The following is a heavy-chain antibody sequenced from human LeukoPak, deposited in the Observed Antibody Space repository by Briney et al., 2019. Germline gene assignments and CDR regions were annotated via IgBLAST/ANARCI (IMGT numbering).Heavy chain of an antibody. J-gene: IGHJ3*02. CDR3: ARAFGGRYFLEAFDI. CDR1: VGSFNTNY. CDR2: FYYSGST. Sequence: PSETLSLTCTVSVGSFNTNYWSWIRHPLSLGLSRIQSFYYSGSTNYNPSLNSRLTISVDTSKKQFSLRLNSVTAADTAVYFCARAFGGRYFLEAFDIWGQGTMVSVSS. V-gene: IGHV4-59*01. D-gene: IGHD1-26*01.